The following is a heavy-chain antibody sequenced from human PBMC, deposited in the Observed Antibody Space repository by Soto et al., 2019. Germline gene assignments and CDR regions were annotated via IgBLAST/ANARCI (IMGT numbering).Heavy chain of an antibody. CDR1: GFTFSNDA. Sequence: PGGSLRLSCAASGFTFSNDAMNWVRQAPGKGLEWVSGISGSGSSTYYADSVKGRFTISRDNSKNRMYLQVHSLRAEDTAAYYCAKAVTISGSFYYGMDVWGQGTTVTVSS. CDR3: AKAVTISGSFYYGMDV. V-gene: IGHV3-23*01. D-gene: IGHD3-3*01. J-gene: IGHJ6*02. CDR2: ISGSGSST.